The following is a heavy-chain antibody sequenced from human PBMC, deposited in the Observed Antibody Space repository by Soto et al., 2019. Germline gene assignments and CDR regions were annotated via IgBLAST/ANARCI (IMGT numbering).Heavy chain of an antibody. J-gene: IGHJ4*02. V-gene: IGHV3-23*01. CDR1: GFTFNIYA. Sequence: GGSLRLSCAASGFTFNIYAMNWVRQIPGEGLEWVSAVSRSGDNTYYAESVRGRFTISRDNSKNALYLQMNSLRAEDTAVYYCAKDFGHYDILTASPTFGSWGQGILLTVYS. CDR2: VSRSGDNT. CDR3: AKDFGHYDILTASPTFGS. D-gene: IGHD3-9*01.